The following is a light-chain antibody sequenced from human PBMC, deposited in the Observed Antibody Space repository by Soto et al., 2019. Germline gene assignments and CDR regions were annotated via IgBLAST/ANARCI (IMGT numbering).Light chain of an antibody. J-gene: IGLJ2*01. CDR2: DVT. CDR3: SSYTSTSSVT. CDR1: SSDVGGYNY. Sequence: QSVLTRPASVSGSPGQSITISCTGTSSDVGGYNYVSWYQRHPGKAPKLMIYDVTNRPSGVSNRFSGSKSGNTASLTISGLQAEDEADYYCSSYTSTSSVTFGGGTKLTVL. V-gene: IGLV2-14*01.